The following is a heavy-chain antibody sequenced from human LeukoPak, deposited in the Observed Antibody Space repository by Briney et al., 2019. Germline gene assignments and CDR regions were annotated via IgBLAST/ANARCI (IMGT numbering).Heavy chain of an antibody. CDR2: ISGSGGST. CDR1: GFTFSSYA. V-gene: IGHV3-23*01. Sequence: GGSLRLSCAASGFTFSSYAMSWVRQAPGKGLEWVSAISGSGGSTYYADSVKGRFTISRDNSKNTLYLQMNSLRAEDTAVYYCARSNLDWDYYYGMDVWGQGTTVTVSS. J-gene: IGHJ6*02. D-gene: IGHD3/OR15-3a*01. CDR3: ARSNLDWDYYYGMDV.